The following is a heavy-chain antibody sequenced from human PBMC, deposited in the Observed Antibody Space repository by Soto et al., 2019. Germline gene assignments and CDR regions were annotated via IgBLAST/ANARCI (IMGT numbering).Heavy chain of an antibody. CDR3: ARWWSGSRQGFDP. CDR1: GFTVSSNY. J-gene: IGHJ5*02. CDR2: IYSGGST. D-gene: IGHD3-3*01. V-gene: IGHV3-66*01. Sequence: SLRLSCAASGFTVSSNYMSWVRQAPGKGLEWVSVIYSGGSTYYADSVKGRFTISRDNSKNTLYLQMNSLRAEDTAVYYCARWWSGSRQGFDPWGQGTLVTVSS.